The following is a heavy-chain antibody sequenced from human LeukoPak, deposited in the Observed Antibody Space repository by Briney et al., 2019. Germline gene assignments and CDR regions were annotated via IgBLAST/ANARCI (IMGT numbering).Heavy chain of an antibody. CDR3: ARAPMGVGATRYFDY. Sequence: VASVKVSCKASGGTFSSYAISWVRQAPGQGLEWVGRIIPILGIANYAQKFQGRVTITADKSTSTAYMELSSLRSEDTAVYYCARAPMGVGATRYFDYWGQGTLVTVSS. V-gene: IGHV1-69*04. CDR2: IIPILGIA. D-gene: IGHD1-26*01. CDR1: GGTFSSYA. J-gene: IGHJ4*02.